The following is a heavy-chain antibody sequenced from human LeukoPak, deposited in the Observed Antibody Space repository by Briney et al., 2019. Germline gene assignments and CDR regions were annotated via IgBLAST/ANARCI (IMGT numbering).Heavy chain of an antibody. Sequence: PSETLSLTCAVYGGSFSGYYWSWIRQPPGKGLEWIGEINHSGSTNYNPSLKSRVTISVDTSKNQFSLKLSSVTAADTAVYYCARDSSGSSNWFDPWGQGTLVTVSS. J-gene: IGHJ5*02. CDR2: INHSGST. D-gene: IGHD3-22*01. V-gene: IGHV4-34*01. CDR1: GGSFSGYY. CDR3: ARDSSGSSNWFDP.